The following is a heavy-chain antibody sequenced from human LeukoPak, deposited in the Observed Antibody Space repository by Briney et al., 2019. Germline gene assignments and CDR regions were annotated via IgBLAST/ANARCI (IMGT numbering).Heavy chain of an antibody. CDR1: GFTFSNYW. V-gene: IGHV3-74*01. CDR2: ISTDGKST. J-gene: IGHJ4*02. D-gene: IGHD4-23*01. CDR3: AKFSTVALHYFDY. Sequence: GGSLRLSCVASGFTFSNYWMLWVRQAPGKGLMWVSLISTDGKSTRYAESVKGRFTISRDNSKNTLYLQMNSLRAEDTAVYYCAKFSTVALHYFDYWGQGTLVTVSS.